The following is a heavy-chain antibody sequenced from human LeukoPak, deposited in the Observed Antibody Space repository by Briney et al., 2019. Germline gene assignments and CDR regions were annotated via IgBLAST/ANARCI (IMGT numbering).Heavy chain of an antibody. CDR2: INTNTGNP. Sequence: PEASVKVSCKASGYTFTSYAMNWVRQAPGQGLEWMGWINTNTGNPTYAQGFTGRFVFSLDTSVSTAYLQISSLKAEDTAVYYCARDGITMIVVVIHPDHFDIWGQGTMVTVSS. V-gene: IGHV7-4-1*02. CDR1: GYTFTSYA. D-gene: IGHD3-22*01. CDR3: ARDGITMIVVVIHPDHFDI. J-gene: IGHJ3*02.